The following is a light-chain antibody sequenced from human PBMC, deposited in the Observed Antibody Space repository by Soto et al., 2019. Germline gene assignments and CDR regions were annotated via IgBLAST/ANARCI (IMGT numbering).Light chain of an antibody. CDR2: DAS. CDR1: EDISTA. Sequence: AIHLTQSPSSLSASVGDRVAITCRTSEDISTALSWYQQKPGQAPSVLIYDASNLKNGVPSRFGGSGSGTYFTLTIDSLQPEDFATYYCQQFNIYPFTFGPGTKVDIK. J-gene: IGKJ3*01. V-gene: IGKV1-13*02. CDR3: QQFNIYPFT.